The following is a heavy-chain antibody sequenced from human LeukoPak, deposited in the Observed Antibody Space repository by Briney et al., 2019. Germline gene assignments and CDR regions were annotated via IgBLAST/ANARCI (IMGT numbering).Heavy chain of an antibody. D-gene: IGHD3-9*01. CDR1: GFTFSSYW. V-gene: IGHV3-7*03. CDR3: ARDPNYDILTGYHNENYFDY. CDR2: IKQDGSEK. Sequence: PGGSLRLSCAASGFTFSSYWMSWVRQAPGKGLEWVANIKQDGSEKYYVDSVKGRFTISRDNAKNSLYLQMNSLRAEDTAVYYCARDPNYDILTGYHNENYFDYWGQGTLVTVSS. J-gene: IGHJ4*02.